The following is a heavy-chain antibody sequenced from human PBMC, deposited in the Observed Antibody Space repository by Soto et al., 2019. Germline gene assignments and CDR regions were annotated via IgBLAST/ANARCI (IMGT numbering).Heavy chain of an antibody. J-gene: IGHJ6*02. V-gene: IGHV1-69*13. D-gene: IGHD1-1*01. Sequence: ASVKVSCKASGGTFSSYAISWVRQAPGQGLEWMGGIIPIFGTANYAQKFQGRVTITADESTSTAYMELSSLRSEDTAVYYCARGTFSFKRSFLTKVQLERRVDYYYGMDVWGQGTTVTVSS. CDR3: ARGTFSFKRSFLTKVQLERRVDYYYGMDV. CDR2: IIPIFGTA. CDR1: GGTFSSYA.